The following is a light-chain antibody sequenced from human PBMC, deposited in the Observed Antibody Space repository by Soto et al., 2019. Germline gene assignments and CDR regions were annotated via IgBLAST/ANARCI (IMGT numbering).Light chain of an antibody. V-gene: IGLV1-36*01. CDR1: SSNIGNHA. Sequence: QSALTQPPSVSEAPRQRVTISCAGSSSNIGNHAVNWYQQLPGKAPKLLIYFDDLLPSGVSDRFSGSKSGTSASLAISGLQSEDEADYYCAVWDDSLNGVVFGGGTQLTVL. CDR2: FDD. J-gene: IGLJ2*01. CDR3: AVWDDSLNGVV.